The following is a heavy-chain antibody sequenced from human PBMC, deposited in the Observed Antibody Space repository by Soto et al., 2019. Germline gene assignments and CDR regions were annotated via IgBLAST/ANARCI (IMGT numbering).Heavy chain of an antibody. D-gene: IGHD3-9*01. CDR2: ISSGNSYI. CDR1: GFTFSSYS. Sequence: LRLSCAVSGFTFSSYSMNWVRQAPGKGLEWVSSISSGNSYIYYADSVRGRFTVSRDNAKSSLYLQMNSLRAEDTAVYYCATQMDYNILTGYRPFDYWGQGTLVTVSS. V-gene: IGHV3-21*01. J-gene: IGHJ4*02. CDR3: ATQMDYNILTGYRPFDY.